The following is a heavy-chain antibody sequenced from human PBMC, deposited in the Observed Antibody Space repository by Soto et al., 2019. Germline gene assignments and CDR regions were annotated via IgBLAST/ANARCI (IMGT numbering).Heavy chain of an antibody. D-gene: IGHD6-6*01. Sequence: SVKVSCKASGGTFSSYAISWVRQAPGQGLEWMGGIIPIFGTANHAQKFQGRVTITADKSTSTAYMELSSLRSEDTAVYYCARWLRQYSRSYPAAFDYWGQGTLVTVSS. J-gene: IGHJ4*02. CDR2: IIPIFGTA. V-gene: IGHV1-69*06. CDR3: ARWLRQYSRSYPAAFDY. CDR1: GGTFSSYA.